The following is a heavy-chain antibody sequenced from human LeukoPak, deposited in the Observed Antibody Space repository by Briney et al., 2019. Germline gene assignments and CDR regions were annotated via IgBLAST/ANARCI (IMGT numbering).Heavy chain of an antibody. J-gene: IGHJ4*02. CDR3: AKGSGYSSGPPFDY. CDR1: GFTFSCYG. Sequence: PGGSLRLSCAASGFTFSCYGMHSLRQAPDKGLEWVAYIRNDGSNKYYAASVKGRFTISRDNYKNTLYLQMNSLRAEDTAVYYCAKGSGYSSGPPFDYWGQGTLVTVSS. CDR2: IRNDGSNK. D-gene: IGHD6-25*01. V-gene: IGHV3-30*02.